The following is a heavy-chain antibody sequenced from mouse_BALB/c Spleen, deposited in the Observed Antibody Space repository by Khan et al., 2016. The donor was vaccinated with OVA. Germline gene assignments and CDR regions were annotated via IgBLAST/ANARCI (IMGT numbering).Heavy chain of an antibody. V-gene: IGHV9-3-1*01. J-gene: IGHJ4*01. Sequence: QIQLVQSGPELKKPGETVKISCKASGYTFTNYGMNWVKQAPGRGLKWMGWINTYTGEPTYADDFKGRFVFSLETSASTAYLQINNLKNEDTTTYFLARPPYLSYVKGYWGQGTSVNVSP. CDR3: ARPPYLSYVKGY. CDR2: INTYTGEP. CDR1: GYTFTNYG. D-gene: IGHD2-10*01.